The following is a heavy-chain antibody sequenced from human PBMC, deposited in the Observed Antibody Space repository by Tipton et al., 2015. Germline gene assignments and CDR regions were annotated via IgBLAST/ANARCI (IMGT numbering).Heavy chain of an antibody. J-gene: IGHJ5*02. CDR3: ARGGAGYYYDSVGYLS. D-gene: IGHD3-22*01. V-gene: IGHV4-61*05. CDR2: IFHSGST. Sequence: TLSLTCTVSGGSISSSSYYWGWIRQPPGKGLEWIGYIFHSGSTSYNPSLRSRVFISIDTSKNQFSLKLNSVTAADTAVYYCARGGAGYYYDSVGYLSWGQGTLVTVSS. CDR1: GGSISSSSYY.